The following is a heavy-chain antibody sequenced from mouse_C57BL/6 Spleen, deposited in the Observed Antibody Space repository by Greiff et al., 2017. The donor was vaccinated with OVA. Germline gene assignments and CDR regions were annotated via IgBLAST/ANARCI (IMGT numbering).Heavy chain of an antibody. CDR1: GFNIKDYY. D-gene: IGHD2-13*01. Sequence: VQLQQPGAELVKPGASVKLSCTASGFNIKDYYMHWVKQRPEQGLEWIGRIDPEDGETKYAPKFQGKATITADTSSNTAYLPLSSLTSEDTSVYSCARLGDCDSMYYFDYWGKGTTLTVSS. CDR3: ARLGDCDSMYYFDY. J-gene: IGHJ2*01. CDR2: IDPEDGET. V-gene: IGHV14-2*01.